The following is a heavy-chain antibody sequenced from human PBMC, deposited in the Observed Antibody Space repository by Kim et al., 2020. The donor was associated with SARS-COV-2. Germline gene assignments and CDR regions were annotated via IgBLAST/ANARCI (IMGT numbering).Heavy chain of an antibody. CDR1: GFTFGDYA. J-gene: IGHJ6*02. V-gene: IGHV3-9*01. CDR2: ISWNSGSI. Sequence: GGSLRLSCAASGFTFGDYAMHWVRQAPGKGLEWVSGISWNSGSIGYADSVKGRFTISRDNAKNSLYLQMNSLRAEDTALYYCAKDISRPRIAAAATQTRYYYYGMDVWGQGTTVTVSS. D-gene: IGHD6-13*01. CDR3: AKDISRPRIAAAATQTRYYYYGMDV.